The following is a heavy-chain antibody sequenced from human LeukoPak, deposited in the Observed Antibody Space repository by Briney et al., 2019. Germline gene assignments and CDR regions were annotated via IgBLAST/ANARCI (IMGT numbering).Heavy chain of an antibody. V-gene: IGHV3-9*01. Sequence: GGSLRLSCAASGFTFDDYAMHLVRQAPGKGLEWVSGISWNSGSIGYADSVKGRFTISRDNAKNSLYLQMNSLRAEDTALYYCAKDMGFVVVPAALDYWGQGTLVTVSS. D-gene: IGHD2-2*01. CDR1: GFTFDDYA. CDR2: ISWNSGSI. CDR3: AKDMGFVVVPAALDY. J-gene: IGHJ4*02.